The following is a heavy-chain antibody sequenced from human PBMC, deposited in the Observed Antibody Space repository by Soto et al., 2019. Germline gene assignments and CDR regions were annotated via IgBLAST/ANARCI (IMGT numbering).Heavy chain of an antibody. CDR2: IYYSGST. J-gene: IGHJ6*02. CDR1: GGSSSSSSYY. V-gene: IGHV4-39*01. CDR3: ARRGDYYYYGMDV. Sequence: SETLSLTCTVSGGSSSSSSYYWGWIRHPPGKGLEWIGSIYYSGSTSYNPPLKSRVTISVDTSKNQFSLKLSSVTAADTAVYYCARRGDYYYYGMDVWGQGTTVTVSS.